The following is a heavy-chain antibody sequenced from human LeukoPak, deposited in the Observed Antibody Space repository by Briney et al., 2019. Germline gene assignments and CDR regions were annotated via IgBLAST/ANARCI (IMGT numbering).Heavy chain of an antibody. J-gene: IGHJ3*02. V-gene: IGHV3-74*01. CDR2: INSDGSST. CDR3: AKIRGNWGFSFDI. Sequence: GGSLRLSCGASGFAYSSFWMSWVRQAPGEELVWVSRINSDGSSTSYADSVKGRFTISRDNAKNTLYLQMNSLRAEDTAVYFCAKIRGNWGFSFDIWGRGTMVSVSS. D-gene: IGHD7-27*01. CDR1: GFAYSSFW.